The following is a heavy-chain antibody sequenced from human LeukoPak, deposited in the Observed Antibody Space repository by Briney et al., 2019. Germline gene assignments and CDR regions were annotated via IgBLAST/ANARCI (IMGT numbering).Heavy chain of an antibody. D-gene: IGHD5-12*01. CDR1: GFTSSEYN. Sequence: PGGSLRLSCAASGFTSSEYNMNWVRQVPGKGLEWLSYITGSSTAIYYADSVRGRFTISRDNARNSLFLQMNSLRAEDTAVYYCATLTVASPFDYWGQGALVTVSS. CDR2: ITGSSTAI. CDR3: ATLTVASPFDY. V-gene: IGHV3-48*01. J-gene: IGHJ4*02.